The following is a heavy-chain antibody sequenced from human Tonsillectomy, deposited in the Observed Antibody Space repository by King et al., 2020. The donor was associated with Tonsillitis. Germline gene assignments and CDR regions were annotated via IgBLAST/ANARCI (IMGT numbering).Heavy chain of an antibody. CDR1: GYTFTSYG. J-gene: IGHJ4*02. Sequence: QLVQSGAEVKKPGASVKVSCKASGYTFTSYGISWVRQAPGQGLEWMGWISADNGNTNYAQKLQGRVTMTTDTSTSTAYMELRSLRSDDTAVYYCARDRRYYDFWSGYTFDYWGQGTLVTVSS. CDR3: ARDRRYYDFWSGYTFDY. V-gene: IGHV1-18*01. D-gene: IGHD3-3*01. CDR2: ISADNGNT.